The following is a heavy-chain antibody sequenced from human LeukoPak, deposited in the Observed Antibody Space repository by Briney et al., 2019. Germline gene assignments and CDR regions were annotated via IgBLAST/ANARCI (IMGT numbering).Heavy chain of an antibody. V-gene: IGHV4-59*08. J-gene: IGHJ4*02. Sequence: SETLSLTCTVSGGSISSYYWSWLRQPPGKGLEWVGYIYYSGSTNYNPSLKSRVTISVDTSKNQFSLTLSSVTAADTAVYYCARHRSPSNDRRYQQWLVYPGETFDYWGQGTQVTVSS. D-gene: IGHD6-19*01. CDR1: GGSISSYY. CDR3: ARHRSPSNDRRYQQWLVYPGETFDY. CDR2: IYYSGST.